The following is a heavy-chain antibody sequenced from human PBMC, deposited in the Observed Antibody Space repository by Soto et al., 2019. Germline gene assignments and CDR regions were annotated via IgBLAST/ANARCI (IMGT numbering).Heavy chain of an antibody. CDR1: GVSLTDAGYG. Sequence: SLPCAFAGVSLTDAGYGCSCLRQSPGQALEWIGYIYQGGSAFYNPSLKPRVTIFLDRSKNQFSLNLTSVTAADTAVYYRARSFYGVDLWGQGTSV. V-gene: IGHV4-30-2*06. J-gene: IGHJ6*02. CDR3: ARSFYGVDL. CDR2: IYQGGSA.